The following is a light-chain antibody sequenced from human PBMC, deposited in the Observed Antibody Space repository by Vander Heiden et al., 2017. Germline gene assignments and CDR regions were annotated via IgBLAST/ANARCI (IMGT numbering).Light chain of an antibody. CDR2: DVS. V-gene: IGLV2-14*01. Sequence: QSALTQPASVSGSPGQSITISCTGTSSDVGGYHYVSWYQQHPGKAPKLMIYDVSNRPSGVSNRFSGSKSGNTASLTISGLQAEDEADYYCSSYTSSSTSYAFGTGTKVTVL. J-gene: IGLJ1*01. CDR3: SSYTSSSTSYA. CDR1: SSDVGGYHY.